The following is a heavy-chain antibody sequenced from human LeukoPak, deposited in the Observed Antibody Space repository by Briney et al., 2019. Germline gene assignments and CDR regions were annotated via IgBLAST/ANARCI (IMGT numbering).Heavy chain of an antibody. V-gene: IGHV4-59*02. Sequence: LQTPCLTCTVSGASVRSHYWSWIRQTPGKGLEWLGYGFYIGRTNYNPSLGSRVAISLDTSKNQFSLRLTAVTAADTAVYYCARRAGDNADFDYWGQGILVTVSS. CDR1: GASVRSHY. J-gene: IGHJ4*02. D-gene: IGHD5-24*01. CDR2: GFYIGRT. CDR3: ARRAGDNADFDY.